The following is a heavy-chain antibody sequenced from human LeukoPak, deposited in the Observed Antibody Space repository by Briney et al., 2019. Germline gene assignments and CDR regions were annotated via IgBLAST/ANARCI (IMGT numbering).Heavy chain of an antibody. J-gene: IGHJ6*02. Sequence: SGRSLRLAWAAAGFTFSSYGMRWARQAPGRWLEWGAFISYDGSNKYYADSVKGRFTISRHNSKNTLYLPMNSLRAEDTAVYYCAKRSVAGHYGLDVWGQGTTVTASS. D-gene: IGHD6-19*01. CDR2: ISYDGSNK. CDR1: GFTFSSYG. CDR3: AKRSVAGHYGLDV. V-gene: IGHV3-30*18.